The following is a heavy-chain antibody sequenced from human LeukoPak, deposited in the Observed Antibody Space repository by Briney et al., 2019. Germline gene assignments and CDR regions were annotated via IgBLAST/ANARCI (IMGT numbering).Heavy chain of an antibody. V-gene: IGHV3-33*06. CDR3: AKDAERGFDYSNSLNY. CDR1: GFTFSHYG. D-gene: IGHD4-11*01. Sequence: GGSLRLSCETSGFTFSHYGMHWVRQAPGAWLEWVAVIWSDASNTYYADSVKGRFTISRDNSRNTLYLQMSSLRAEDTAVYYCAKDAERGFDYSNSLNYWGQGTLVTVSS. J-gene: IGHJ4*02. CDR2: IWSDASNT.